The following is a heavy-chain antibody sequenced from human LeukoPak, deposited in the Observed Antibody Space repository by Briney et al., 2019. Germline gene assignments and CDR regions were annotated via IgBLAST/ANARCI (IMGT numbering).Heavy chain of an antibody. CDR3: ARGQWFRAF. CDR2: IHYSGSA. J-gene: IGHJ4*02. V-gene: IGHV4-34*01. D-gene: IGHD3-10*01. Sequence: LEWIGEIHYSGSATYNPSLKSRVTISVDTSKNQFSLKMNSVTAADTAVYYCARGQWFRAFWSRGTPVTVSS.